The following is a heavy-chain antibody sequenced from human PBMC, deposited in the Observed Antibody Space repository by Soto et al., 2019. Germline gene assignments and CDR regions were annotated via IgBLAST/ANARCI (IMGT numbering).Heavy chain of an antibody. CDR3: AREMSVGSYYDFWSGYYTGSSDYYYGMDV. J-gene: IGHJ6*02. Sequence: GASVKVSCKASGYTFTSYAMHWVRQAPGQRLEWMGWINAGNGNTKYSQKFQGRVTITRDTSASTAYMELSSLRSEDTAVYYCAREMSVGSYYDFWSGYYTGSSDYYYGMDVWGQGTTVTVSS. CDR1: GYTFTSYA. CDR2: INAGNGNT. V-gene: IGHV1-3*01. D-gene: IGHD3-3*01.